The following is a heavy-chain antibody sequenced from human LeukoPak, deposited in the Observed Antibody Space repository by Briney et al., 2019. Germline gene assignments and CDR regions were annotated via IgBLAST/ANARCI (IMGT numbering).Heavy chain of an antibody. CDR3: ARGNRQLGYCGGGSCLYGMDV. V-gene: IGHV1-8*01. D-gene: IGHD2-15*01. CDR1: GYTFTSYD. Sequence: GASVKVSCKASGYTFTSYDINWVRQATGQGLEWMGWMNPNSGNTGYAQKFQGRVTMTRNTSISTAYMELSSLRSEDTAVYYCARGNRQLGYCGGGSCLYGMDVWGQGTTVTVSS. J-gene: IGHJ6*02. CDR2: MNPNSGNT.